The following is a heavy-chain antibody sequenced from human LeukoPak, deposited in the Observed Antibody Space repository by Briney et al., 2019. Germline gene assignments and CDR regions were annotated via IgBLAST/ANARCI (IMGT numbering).Heavy chain of an antibody. CDR3: ARDFGVTNYHFDY. V-gene: IGHV3-7*01. J-gene: IGHJ4*02. Sequence: GGSLRLSCAASGFTFSSYWMSWVRQAPGKGLEWVANIKQDGSEKYYVDSVKGRFTISRDNAKNSLYLQMNSLRAEDTAVYYCARDFGVTNYHFDYWGQGTLVTVSS. CDR1: GFTFSSYW. D-gene: IGHD3-16*01. CDR2: IKQDGSEK.